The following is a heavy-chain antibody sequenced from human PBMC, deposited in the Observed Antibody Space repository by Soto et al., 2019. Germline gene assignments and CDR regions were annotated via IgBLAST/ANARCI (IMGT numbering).Heavy chain of an antibody. J-gene: IGHJ6*02. D-gene: IGHD3-10*01. CDR1: GGSISSYY. V-gene: IGHV4-59*08. Sequence: QVQLQESGPGLVKPSETLSLSCTVSGGSISSYYWSWFRQSPGKRMEWIGYVHHSWGSSYNPSLQRRVAISLATSKIQFSLKVTSVTATDTAVYYCARQGFGPLHGLVDVWGQGTTVTVSS. CDR3: ARQGFGPLHGLVDV. CDR2: VHHSWGS.